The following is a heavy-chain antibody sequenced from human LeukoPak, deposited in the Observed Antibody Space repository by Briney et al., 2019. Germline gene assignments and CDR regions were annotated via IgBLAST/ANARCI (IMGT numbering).Heavy chain of an antibody. D-gene: IGHD3-22*01. CDR3: ARDGVYYYDSSGYRYWYFDL. CDR2: ISSSSSYI. Sequence: GGSLRLSCAAARFTFSTYSMNWVRQAPGKGLEWVSSISSSSSYISYADSVKGRFTISRDNAENSLYLKMNSLRAGDTAVYYCARDGVYYYDSSGYRYWYFDLWGRGTLVTVSS. CDR1: RFTFSTYS. V-gene: IGHV3-21*01. J-gene: IGHJ2*01.